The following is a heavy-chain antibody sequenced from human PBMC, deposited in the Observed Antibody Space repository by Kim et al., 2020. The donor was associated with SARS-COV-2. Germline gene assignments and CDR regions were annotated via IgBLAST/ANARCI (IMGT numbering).Heavy chain of an antibody. CDR2: IYYSGST. V-gene: IGHV4-59*08. CDR1: GGSISSYY. D-gene: IGHD1-26*01. CDR3: ARHPDSGHDWFDP. Sequence: SETLSHTCTVSGGSISSYYWSWIRQPPGKGLEWIGYIYYSGSTNYNPSLKSRVTISVDTSKNQFSLKLSSVTAADTAVYYCARHPDSGHDWFDPWGQGTLVTVSS. J-gene: IGHJ5*02.